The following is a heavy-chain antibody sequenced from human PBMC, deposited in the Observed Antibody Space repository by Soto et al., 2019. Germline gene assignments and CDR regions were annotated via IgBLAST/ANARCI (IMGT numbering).Heavy chain of an antibody. D-gene: IGHD6-19*01. J-gene: IGHJ6*02. CDR2: IYYSGST. CDR1: GGSISSGGYY. V-gene: IGHV4-31*03. Sequence: PSETLSLTCTVSGGSISSGGYYWSWIRQHPGKGLEWIGYIYYSGSTYYNPSLKSRVTISVDTSKNQFSLKLSSVTAADTAVYYCARGVPAYSSGWDRSDYYYYYGMDVWGQGTTVTVSS. CDR3: ARGVPAYSSGWDRSDYYYYYGMDV.